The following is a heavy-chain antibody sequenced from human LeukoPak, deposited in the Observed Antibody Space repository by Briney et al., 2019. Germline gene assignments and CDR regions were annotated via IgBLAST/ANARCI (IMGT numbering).Heavy chain of an antibody. CDR2: ISSSSSYI. CDR3: ARDLGYCSSTSCYTSNFDY. D-gene: IGHD2-2*02. CDR1: GFTFSSYS. J-gene: IGHJ4*02. Sequence: PGGSLRLSCAASGFTFSSYSMNWVRQAPGKGLEWVSSISSSSSYIYYADLVKGRFTISRDNAKNSLYLQMNSLRAEDTAVYYCARDLGYCSSTSCYTSNFDYWGQGTLVTVPS. V-gene: IGHV3-21*01.